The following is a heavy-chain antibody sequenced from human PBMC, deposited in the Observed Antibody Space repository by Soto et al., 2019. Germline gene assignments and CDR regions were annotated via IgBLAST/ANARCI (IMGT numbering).Heavy chain of an antibody. CDR3: AREYTYGSNFFDC. J-gene: IGHJ4*02. Sequence: ASVKVSCKASGGTFSSYAISWVRQAPGQGLEWMGGIIPIFGTANYAQKFQGRVTITADESTSTAYMELSSLRSEDTAVYYWAREYTYGSNFFDCWGQGALVTVSS. D-gene: IGHD5-18*01. V-gene: IGHV1-69*13. CDR1: GGTFSSYA. CDR2: IIPIFGTA.